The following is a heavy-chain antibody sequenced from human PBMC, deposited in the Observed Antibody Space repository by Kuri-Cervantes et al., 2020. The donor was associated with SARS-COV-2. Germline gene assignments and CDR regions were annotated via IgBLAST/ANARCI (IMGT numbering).Heavy chain of an antibody. CDR2: ISSSGSTI. V-gene: IGHV3-48*03. CDR1: GFTFSSYE. D-gene: IGHD1-20*01. Sequence: GESLKISCAASGFTFSSYEMNWVRQAPGKGLEWVSYISSSGSTIYYADSVKGRFTISRDNAKNSLYLQMNSLRAEDTAVYYCARGNNWNVYDPTYFDYGGQGTLVTVSA. J-gene: IGHJ4*02. CDR3: ARGNNWNVYDPTYFDY.